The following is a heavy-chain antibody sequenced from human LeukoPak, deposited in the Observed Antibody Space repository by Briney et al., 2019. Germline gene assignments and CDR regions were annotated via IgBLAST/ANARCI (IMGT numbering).Heavy chain of an antibody. V-gene: IGHV1-69*01. Sequence: SVKVSCKAPGGTFSSYAISWVRQAPGQGLEWMGGIIPIFGTANYAQKFQGRVTITADESTSTAYMELSSLRSEDTAVYYCARGPYYYDSSGYLHFDYWGQGTLVTVSS. CDR3: ARGPYYYDSSGYLHFDY. D-gene: IGHD3-22*01. CDR1: GGTFSSYA. CDR2: IIPIFGTA. J-gene: IGHJ4*02.